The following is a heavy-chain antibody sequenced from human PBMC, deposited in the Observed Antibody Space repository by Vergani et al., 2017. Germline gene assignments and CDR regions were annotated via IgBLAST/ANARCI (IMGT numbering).Heavy chain of an antibody. CDR1: GGSISSYY. CDR2: IYYSGST. J-gene: IGHJ6*04. Sequence: QVQLQESGPGLVKPSETLSLTCTVSGGSISSYYWSWIRQPPGKGLEWIGYIYYSGSTNYNPSLKSRVTISVDTSKNQFSLKLSSVTAADTAVYYCARDAGRDWYENDYYGMEGWGEGTTVTVSS. D-gene: IGHD3/OR15-3a*01. CDR3: ARDAGRDWYENDYYGMEG. V-gene: IGHV4-59*01.